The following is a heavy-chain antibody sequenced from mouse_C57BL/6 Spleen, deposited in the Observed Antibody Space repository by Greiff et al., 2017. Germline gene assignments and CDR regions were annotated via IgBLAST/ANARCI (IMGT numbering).Heavy chain of an antibody. CDR1: GYTFTSYW. V-gene: IGHV1-69*01. CDR2: IDPSDSYT. D-gene: IGHD2-2*01. J-gene: IGHJ4*01. Sequence: QVQLQQSGAELVMPGASVKLSCKASGYTFTSYWMHWVKQRPGQGLEWIGEIDPSDSYTNYNQKFKGKSTLTVDKSSSTAYMQLSSLTSEDSAVYYCARGGYYDAMDYWGQGTSVTVSS. CDR3: ARGGYYDAMDY.